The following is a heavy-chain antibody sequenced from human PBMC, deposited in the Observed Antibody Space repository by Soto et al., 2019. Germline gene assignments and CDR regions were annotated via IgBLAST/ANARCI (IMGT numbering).Heavy chain of an antibody. Sequence: GESLKISCAASGFTFSSYAMSWVRQAPGKGLEWVSAISGSGGSTYYADSVKGRFTISRDNSKNTLYLQMNSLRAEDTAVYYCAKDCNSGSYYWYFDLWGRGTLVTVSS. CDR2: ISGSGGST. J-gene: IGHJ2*01. CDR3: AKDCNSGSYYWYFDL. D-gene: IGHD1-26*01. CDR1: GFTFSSYA. V-gene: IGHV3-23*01.